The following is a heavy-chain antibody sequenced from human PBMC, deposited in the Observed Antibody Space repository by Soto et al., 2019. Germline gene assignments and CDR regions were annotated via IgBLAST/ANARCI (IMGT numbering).Heavy chain of an antibody. D-gene: IGHD3-3*01. CDR1: GGSISSSSYY. V-gene: IGHV4-39*01. CDR2: IYYSGST. CDR3: ASSYDFWSGYYSFREYFQH. J-gene: IGHJ1*01. Sequence: QLQLQESGPGLVKPSETLSLTCTVSGGSISSSSYYWGWIRQPPGKGLEWIGSIYYSGSTYYNPSLKSRVTISVDTSKNQFSLKLSSVTAADTAVYYCASSYDFWSGYYSFREYFQHWGQGTLVTVSS.